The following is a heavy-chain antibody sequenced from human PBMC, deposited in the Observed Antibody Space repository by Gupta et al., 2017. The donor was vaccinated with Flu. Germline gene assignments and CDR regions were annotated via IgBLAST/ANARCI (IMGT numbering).Heavy chain of an antibody. Sequence: AWMSSVRQVAGKGLEWVSRIKSKTDGDTTDYAAPVKGSFTISRDNSTNTLFLQMNSLRTEDRAVYYCTSARSQRDYYHMDVWGKGTTVTVSS. J-gene: IGHJ6*03. CDR2: IKSKTDGDTT. CDR1: AW. D-gene: IGHD6-25*01. CDR3: TSARSQRDYYHMDV. V-gene: IGHV3-15*01.